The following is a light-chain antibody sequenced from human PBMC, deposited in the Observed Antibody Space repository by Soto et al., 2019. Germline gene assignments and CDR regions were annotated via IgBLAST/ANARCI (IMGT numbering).Light chain of an antibody. V-gene: IGKV3-15*01. CDR1: QTISND. CDR2: GAS. CDR3: QQNNKWPPVT. Sequence: EVVMTQSPATVSVSPGEGVTLSCRASQTISNDLAWYQQKTGQAPRLLIYGASTRATGVPARFSGGGSGTEFNLTISSLQSEDFAFYYCQQNNKWPPVTFGGGTKVEIK. J-gene: IGKJ4*01.